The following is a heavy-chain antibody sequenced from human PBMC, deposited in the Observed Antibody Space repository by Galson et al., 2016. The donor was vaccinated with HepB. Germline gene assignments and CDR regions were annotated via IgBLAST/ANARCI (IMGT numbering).Heavy chain of an antibody. CDR2: ISAYRGNT. V-gene: IGHV1-18*01. J-gene: IGHJ3*01. CDR1: GYTFSNYG. CDR3: ARPGIVGALHAFDV. D-gene: IGHD1-26*01. Sequence: SVKVSCKASGYTFSNYGASWARQAPGQGLEWMGWISAYRGNTYYVQKFQDRVTMTTDTSTNTAYMELRSLTSDDTAIYYCARPGIVGALHAFDVWGQGTMVTVSS.